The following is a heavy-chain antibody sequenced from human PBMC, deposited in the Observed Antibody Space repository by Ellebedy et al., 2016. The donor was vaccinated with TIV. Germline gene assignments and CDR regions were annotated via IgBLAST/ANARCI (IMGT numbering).Heavy chain of an antibody. CDR1: GYTFTDYY. D-gene: IGHD3-22*01. V-gene: IGHV1-2*02. J-gene: IGHJ4*02. CDR3: VRDLTNYGSSSC. CDR2: INPNSGDT. Sequence: AASVKVSCKASGYTFTDYYVHWVRQAPGQGLEWMGWINPNSGDTAYAQNLQGRVTVTGDTSISTAYMELSRLISDDTAVYYCVRDLTNYGSSSCWGQGTLVTVSS.